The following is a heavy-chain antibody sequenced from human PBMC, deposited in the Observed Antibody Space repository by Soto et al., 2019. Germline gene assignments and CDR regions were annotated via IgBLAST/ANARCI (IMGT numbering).Heavy chain of an antibody. J-gene: IGHJ4*02. CDR3: ARGGNTPFDY. CDR1: GGSISSYF. Sequence: SETLSLTCTVSGGSISSYFWNWIRLPPGEGLEWIGYIYYSGSTSYNPSLKSRVTISVDSSKNQFSLKLTSVTAADTAVYYCARGGNTPFDYWSQGALVTVSS. V-gene: IGHV4-59*01. D-gene: IGHD3-16*01. CDR2: IYYSGST.